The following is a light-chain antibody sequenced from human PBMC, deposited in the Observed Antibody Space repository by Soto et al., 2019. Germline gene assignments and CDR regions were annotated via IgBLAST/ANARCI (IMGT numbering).Light chain of an antibody. CDR2: GAS. Sequence: EIVMTQSPATLSVSPGERATLSCRASQSVSSNLAWYQQIPGQAPRLLIYGASTRATGIPARFSGSGSGTELTLTISKLQSEDFAVYYCQQYNNWPPYTFGQGTKLEI. CDR1: QSVSSN. J-gene: IGKJ2*01. CDR3: QQYNNWPPYT. V-gene: IGKV3-15*01.